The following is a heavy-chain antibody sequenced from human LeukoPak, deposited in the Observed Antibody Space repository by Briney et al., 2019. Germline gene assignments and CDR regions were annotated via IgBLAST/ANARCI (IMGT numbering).Heavy chain of an antibody. D-gene: IGHD3-10*01. Sequence: ASVMVSCKASGYTFTGYYMHWVRQAPGQGLEWMGWINPNSGGTNYAQKFQGRVTMTRDTSISTAYMELSRLRSDDTAVYYCAPRRSRSTGAFDIWGQGTMVTVSS. V-gene: IGHV1-2*02. CDR3: APRRSRSTGAFDI. CDR2: INPNSGGT. CDR1: GYTFTGYY. J-gene: IGHJ3*02.